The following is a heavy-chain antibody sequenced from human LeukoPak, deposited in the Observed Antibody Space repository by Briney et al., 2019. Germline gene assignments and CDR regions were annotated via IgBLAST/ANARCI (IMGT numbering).Heavy chain of an antibody. V-gene: IGHV3-9*01. D-gene: IGHD1-26*01. Sequence: SLRLSCAASGFTFDDYAMHWVRQAPGKGLEWVSGISWNSGSIGYADSVKGRFTISRDNAKNSLYLQMNSLRAEDTAVYYCARDPGVVGHYYGMDVWGQGTTVTVSS. CDR1: GFTFDDYA. J-gene: IGHJ6*02. CDR3: ARDPGVVGHYYGMDV. CDR2: ISWNSGSI.